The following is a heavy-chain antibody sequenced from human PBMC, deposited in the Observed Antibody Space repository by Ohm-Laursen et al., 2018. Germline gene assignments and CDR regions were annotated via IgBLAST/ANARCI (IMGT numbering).Heavy chain of an antibody. CDR3: ARVGPYDP. V-gene: IGHV3-33*01. CDR2: MWANGRDK. J-gene: IGHJ5*02. CDR1: GFTFSIYG. Sequence: SLRLSCSASGFTFSIYGIHWVRQAPGKGLEWVAVMWANGRDKYYADSVKGRFTISRDNSKNTLYLQMNSLRAEDTAVYYCARVGPYDPWGQGTLVTVSS.